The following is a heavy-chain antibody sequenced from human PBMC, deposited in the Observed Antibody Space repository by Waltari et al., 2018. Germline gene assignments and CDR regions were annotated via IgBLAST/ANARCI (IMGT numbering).Heavy chain of an antibody. J-gene: IGHJ4*02. CDR1: GYTFTGYY. CDR2: INPSSGGT. Sequence: QVQLVQSGAEVKKPGASVKVSCKASGYTFTGYYMHWVRQAPGQGLEWMVLINPSSGGTNYVQKFQFRVTMTRDKTSITSYMELSRLRADDTAVYYCTRDRGSGGEDFDYWGQGTLVTVSS. V-gene: IGHV1-2*06. CDR3: TRDRGSGGEDFDY. D-gene: IGHD3-3*01.